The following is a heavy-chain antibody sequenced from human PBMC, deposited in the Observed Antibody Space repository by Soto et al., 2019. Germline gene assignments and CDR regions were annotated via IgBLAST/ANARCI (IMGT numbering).Heavy chain of an antibody. J-gene: IGHJ5*02. CDR1: VGSFSGYY. Sequence: SETLSLTCAVYVGSFSGYYWTWIRQPPGKGLEWIGEINHSGSTNYNPSLKSRVTISVDRSKNQFSLKLSSVTAADTAVYYCARVWFGESSWFDPWGQGTLVTVSS. CDR2: INHSGST. CDR3: ARVWFGESSWFDP. V-gene: IGHV4-34*01. D-gene: IGHD3-10*01.